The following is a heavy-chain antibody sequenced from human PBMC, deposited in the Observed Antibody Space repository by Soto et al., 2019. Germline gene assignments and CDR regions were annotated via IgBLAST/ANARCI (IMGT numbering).Heavy chain of an antibody. CDR1: GLTVSGKKY. CDR2: LYDVDGS. J-gene: IGHJ3*01. Sequence: GGSLRLSCAASGLTVSGKKYVAWVRQAPGKGLEWVSALYDVDGSFYADSVRGRFTTSSDSSKTTVYLQMNGLRPDDTAVYYCATWHEREHAYDVWGQGTTVTVSS. V-gene: IGHV3-53*01. CDR3: ATWHEREHAYDV. D-gene: IGHD1-1*01.